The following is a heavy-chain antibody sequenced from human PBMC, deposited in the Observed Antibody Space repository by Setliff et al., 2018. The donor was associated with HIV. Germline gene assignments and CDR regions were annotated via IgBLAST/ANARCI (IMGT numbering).Heavy chain of an antibody. Sequence: LRLSCTASGFTFGDYAMSWVRQAPGKGLEWVGFIRSKAYGGTTEYTASVKGRFTISRDDSKNTLYLQMNSLKTEDTAVYYCTTDWSFRAFDIWGQGTMVTVSS. CDR2: IRSKAYGGTT. J-gene: IGHJ3*02. CDR1: GFTFGDYA. V-gene: IGHV3-49*04. CDR3: TTDWSFRAFDI. D-gene: IGHD1-26*01.